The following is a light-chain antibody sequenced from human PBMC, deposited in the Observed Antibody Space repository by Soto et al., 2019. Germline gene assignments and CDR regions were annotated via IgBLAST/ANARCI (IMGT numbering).Light chain of an antibody. V-gene: IGKV1-5*03. CDR1: QSISSW. CDR2: KAS. J-gene: IGKJ1*01. CDR3: QQYNDNPWT. Sequence: DIQMTQSPSTLSASVGDRVTITCRASQSISSWLAWYQQKPGKAPKLLIYKASSLESGVPSRFSGSGSGTEFTLTISSLQPDDFATYHCQQYNDNPWTFGPGTKVEIK.